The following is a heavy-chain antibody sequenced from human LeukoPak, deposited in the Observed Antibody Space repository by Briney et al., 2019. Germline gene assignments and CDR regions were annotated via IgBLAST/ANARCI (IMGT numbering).Heavy chain of an antibody. D-gene: IGHD2-8*01. CDR2: IYTSGST. Sequence: SETLSLTCTVSGGSISSYYWSWIRQPAGKGLEWIGRIYTSGSTNYNPSLKSRVTMSVDTSKNQFSLKLSSVTAADTAVYYCARARKTCTNGVCYTPFDYWGQGTLVTVSS. CDR3: ARARKTCTNGVCYTPFDY. CDR1: GGSISSYY. J-gene: IGHJ4*02. V-gene: IGHV4-4*07.